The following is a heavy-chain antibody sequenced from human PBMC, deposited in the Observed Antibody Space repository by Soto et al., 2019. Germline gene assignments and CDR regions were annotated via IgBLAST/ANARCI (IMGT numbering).Heavy chain of an antibody. CDR3: ARVGYSNYLGIQYNWFDP. D-gene: IGHD4-4*01. V-gene: IGHV4-30-2*01. CDR2: IYHSGST. J-gene: IGHJ5*02. CDR1: GGSISSGGYS. Sequence: QLQLQESGSGLVKPSQTLSLTCAVSGGSISSGGYSWSWIRQPPGKGLEWIGYIYHSGSTYYNPSLESRVTLSVDRSKNQFSLKLSSVTAADTAVYYCARVGYSNYLGIQYNWFDPWGQGTLVTVSS.